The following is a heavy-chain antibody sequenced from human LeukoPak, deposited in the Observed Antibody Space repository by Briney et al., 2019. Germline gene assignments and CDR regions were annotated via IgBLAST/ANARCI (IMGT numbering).Heavy chain of an antibody. CDR2: IIPILGIA. Sequence: SVKVSCKASGGTFSSYTISWVRQAPGQGLERMGRIIPILGIANYAQKFQGRVTIIADKSTSTAYMELSSLRSEDTAVYYCARGNTVTTGWFDPWGQGTLVTVSS. V-gene: IGHV1-69*02. CDR3: ARGNTVTTGWFDP. J-gene: IGHJ5*02. D-gene: IGHD4-17*01. CDR1: GGTFSSYT.